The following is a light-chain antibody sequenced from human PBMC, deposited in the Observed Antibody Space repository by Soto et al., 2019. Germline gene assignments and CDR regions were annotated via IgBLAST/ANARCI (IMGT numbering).Light chain of an antibody. J-gene: IGKJ3*01. CDR3: QQYCSTPRGFI. CDR1: QSVLYSSNNKNY. Sequence: DIVMTQSADSLAVSLGERATINCKSSQSVLYSSNNKNYLAWYQQKPGQPPQLLIYWASTRESGVPDRFSGSGSGRDYALRICSMEAEDVGVYYCQQYCSTPRGFICGPGTKVDIK. CDR2: WAS. V-gene: IGKV4-1*01.